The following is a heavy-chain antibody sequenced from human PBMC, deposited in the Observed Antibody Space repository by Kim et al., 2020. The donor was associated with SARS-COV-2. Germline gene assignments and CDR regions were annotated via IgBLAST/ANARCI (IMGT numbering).Heavy chain of an antibody. Sequence: ASVKVSCKASGYTFINYYMTWVRQAPGQGLEWMGTINPSDGSTDYAQKFQGRVILTSDTATNTVYMDLSRLKSEDRAIYYCARSCRDRLPDETFEFWGPG. J-gene: IGHJ3*01. CDR3: ARSCRDRLPDETFEF. CDR1: GYTFINYY. CDR2: INPSDGST. V-gene: IGHV1-46*01. D-gene: IGHD2-21*02.